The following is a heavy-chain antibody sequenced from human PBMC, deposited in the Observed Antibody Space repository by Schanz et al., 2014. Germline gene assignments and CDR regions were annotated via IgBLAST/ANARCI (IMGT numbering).Heavy chain of an antibody. D-gene: IGHD2-15*01. V-gene: IGHV1-2*02. CDR3: AGATLLETLDS. CDR2: INPNSGGP. CDR1: GFTAFY. Sequence: QVQLVQSGTEVKKPGASVKVSCKASGFTAFYMHWVRQAPGQGLEWMGWINPNSGGPVYAQQFQGRVTMTRDTSITTGYLELSRLRSDDTAVYYCAGATLLETLDSWGQGTLVTVSS. J-gene: IGHJ4*02.